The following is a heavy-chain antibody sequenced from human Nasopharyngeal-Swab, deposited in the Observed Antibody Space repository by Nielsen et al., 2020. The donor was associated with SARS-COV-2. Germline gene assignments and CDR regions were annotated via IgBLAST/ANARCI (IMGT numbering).Heavy chain of an antibody. Sequence: GESLKISCAASGFTFSSYAMNWVRQAPGKGLEWVSAISGSGGSTYYADSVKGRFTISRDNSKNTLYLQMNSLRAEDTAVYYCAKDKEDLRGVGSYDYWGQGTLVTVSS. J-gene: IGHJ4*02. D-gene: IGHD3-10*01. V-gene: IGHV3-23*01. CDR3: AKDKEDLRGVGSYDY. CDR2: ISGSGGST. CDR1: GFTFSSYA.